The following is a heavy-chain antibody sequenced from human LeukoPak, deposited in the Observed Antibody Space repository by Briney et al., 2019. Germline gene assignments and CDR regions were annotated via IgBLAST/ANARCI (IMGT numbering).Heavy chain of an antibody. CDR2: MYYSGST. V-gene: IGHV4-61*01. J-gene: IGHJ3*02. Sequence: SETLSLTCTVSGGSVSSGSYYWSWIRQPPGKGLEWIGYMYYSGSTNYNPSLKSRVTISVDTSKNQFSLKLSSVTAADTAVYYCARAPGIVVVVAATPSAFDIWGQGTMVTVSS. CDR3: ARAPGIVVVVAATPSAFDI. D-gene: IGHD2-15*01. CDR1: GGSVSSGSYY.